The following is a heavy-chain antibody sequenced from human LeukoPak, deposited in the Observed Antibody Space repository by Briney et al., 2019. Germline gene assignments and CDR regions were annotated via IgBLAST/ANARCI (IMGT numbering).Heavy chain of an antibody. Sequence: GGSLRLSCAAPGFTFDDYAMTWVRQAPGRGLQWVSRIDWNGGSTTYADSVKGRFTISRDNANNSLYLQMNSLRAEDTALYYCATDLYAGTVNWFDPRGQGTLVTVSS. D-gene: IGHD6-13*01. J-gene: IGHJ5*02. CDR3: ATDLYAGTVNWFDP. V-gene: IGHV3-20*04. CDR2: IDWNGGST. CDR1: GFTFDDYA.